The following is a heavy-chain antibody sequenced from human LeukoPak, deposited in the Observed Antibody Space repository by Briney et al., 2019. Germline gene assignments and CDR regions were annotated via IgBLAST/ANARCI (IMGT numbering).Heavy chain of an antibody. V-gene: IGHV3-33*01. J-gene: IGHJ5*02. Sequence: TGGSLRLSCAESGFTFINYGMQWVRQAPGKGREGGAVIWHGEENTHYADSVKGRFTISRDNSKNTLFLQMDSLRVEDTAVYYCARGYTGDYVNWFEPWGQGTLVTVSS. CDR2: IWHGEENT. D-gene: IGHD7-27*01. CDR1: GFTFINYG. CDR3: ARGYTGDYVNWFEP.